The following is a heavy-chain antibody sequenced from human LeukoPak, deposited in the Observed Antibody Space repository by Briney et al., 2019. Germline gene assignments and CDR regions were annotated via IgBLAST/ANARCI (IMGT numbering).Heavy chain of an antibody. V-gene: IGHV3-64D*06. J-gene: IGHJ3*02. CDR2: VSSNGGST. CDR3: ARARRGATDAFDI. Sequence: GGSLRLSCSASGFTFSNYAMHWVRQAPGKGLEYVSAVSSNGGSTYYADSVKGRFTISRDNSKNTLYLQMSSLRAEDTAVYYCARARRGATDAFDIWGQGTMVTVSS. CDR1: GFTFSNYA. D-gene: IGHD1-26*01.